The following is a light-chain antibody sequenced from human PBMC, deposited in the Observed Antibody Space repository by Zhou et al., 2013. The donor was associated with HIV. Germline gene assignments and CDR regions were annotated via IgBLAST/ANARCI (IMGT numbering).Light chain of an antibody. J-gene: IGKJ2*01. CDR1: QDINKY. Sequence: DIQMTQSPSSLSASVGDRVTITCRASQDINKYVAWFQQRPGKAPKSLIYAAASLQSGVPSKFSGSGSGTDFTLTINSLQPEDFATYYCQQSYGTPYTFGLGDQAGDQT. CDR3: QQSYGTPYT. V-gene: IGKV1-16*02. CDR2: AAA.